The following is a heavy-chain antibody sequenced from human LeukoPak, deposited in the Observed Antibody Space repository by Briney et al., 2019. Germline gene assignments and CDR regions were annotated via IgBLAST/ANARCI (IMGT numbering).Heavy chain of an antibody. D-gene: IGHD6-25*01. Sequence: PGRSLRLSCAASGFTFSSYGIHWVRQAPGKGLEWVAVISYVGDDQFYAESVKGRFTISRDNSKKTVFLQMNSPRGEDTAVYYCAKDRSSGPHYYYGMDVWGQGTTVTVSS. V-gene: IGHV3-30*18. CDR1: GFTFSSYG. J-gene: IGHJ6*02. CDR3: AKDRSSGPHYYYGMDV. CDR2: ISYVGDDQ.